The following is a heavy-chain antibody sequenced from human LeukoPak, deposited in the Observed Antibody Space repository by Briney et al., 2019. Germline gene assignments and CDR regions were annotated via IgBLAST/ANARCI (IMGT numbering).Heavy chain of an antibody. J-gene: IGHJ4*02. CDR1: GFTFSSYA. D-gene: IGHD2-15*01. CDR3: AKDLGWMGIVVVVAAKYFDY. V-gene: IGHV3-23*01. CDR2: ISGSGGST. Sequence: PGGSLRLSCAASGFTFSSYAMSWVRQAPGKGPEWVSAISGSGGSTYYADSVKGRFTISRDNSKNTLYLQMNSLRAEDTAVYYCAKDLGWMGIVVVVAAKYFDYWGQGTLVTVSS.